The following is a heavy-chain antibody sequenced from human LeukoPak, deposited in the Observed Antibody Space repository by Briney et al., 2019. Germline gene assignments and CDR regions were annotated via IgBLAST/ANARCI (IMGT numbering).Heavy chain of an antibody. D-gene: IGHD3-22*01. V-gene: IGHV3-48*01. CDR2: ISGTGSST. Sequence: GGSLRLSCAASGFTFSTYNMNWVRQAPGKGLEWVSSISGTGSSTYYTDSVKGRFTISRDNAKNSLYLQMNSLRAEDTAVYYCARFYYYDSSGYHYYYYYMDVWGKGTTVTVSS. J-gene: IGHJ6*03. CDR1: GFTFSTYN. CDR3: ARFYYYDSSGYHYYYYYMDV.